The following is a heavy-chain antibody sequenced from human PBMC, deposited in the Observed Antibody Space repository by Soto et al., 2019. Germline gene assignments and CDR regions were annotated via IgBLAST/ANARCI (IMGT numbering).Heavy chain of an antibody. V-gene: IGHV1-3*01. D-gene: IGHD6-19*01. CDR1: GYTFTAYA. J-gene: IGHJ6*02. CDR2: INAGNGDT. CDR3: ARDPSGNSYYGLDV. Sequence: QVQLVQSGAEVKMPGASVKVSCKASGYTFTAYAIPWVRQAPGQRLEWMGWINAGNGDTKYSQKFQGRVTVTSDTSASTGCLELSSLRSEDTAVYYGARDPSGNSYYGLDVWGQGTTVIVSS.